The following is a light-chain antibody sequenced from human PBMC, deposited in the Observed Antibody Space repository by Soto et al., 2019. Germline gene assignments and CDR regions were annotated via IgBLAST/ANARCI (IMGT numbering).Light chain of an antibody. CDR3: HQRSDWPLT. CDR2: DAS. CDR1: HSVTNY. Sequence: EIVLTQSPATLSLSPGERATLSCRANHSVTNYLAWYQQTPGQPPRLLIYDASNRAPGIPARFSGSGSGTDFTLTISSLEPEDFAVYYCHQRSDWPLTFGGGTKVEIK. J-gene: IGKJ4*01. V-gene: IGKV3-11*01.